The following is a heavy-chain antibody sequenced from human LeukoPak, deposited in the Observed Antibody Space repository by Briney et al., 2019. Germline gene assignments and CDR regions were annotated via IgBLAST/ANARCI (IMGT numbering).Heavy chain of an antibody. CDR1: GYTLTELA. V-gene: IGHV1-24*01. CDR2: FDPEDVET. Sequence: ASVTVSCTVSGYTLTELAIHWVGQAPGKGREWMGGFDPEDVETIYAQKFQGTVTMTEDTYTDTAYMELSSLRSEDTAVYYCATYSGYAAYWGQGTLVSVSS. CDR3: ATYSGYAAY. J-gene: IGHJ4*02. D-gene: IGHD5-12*01.